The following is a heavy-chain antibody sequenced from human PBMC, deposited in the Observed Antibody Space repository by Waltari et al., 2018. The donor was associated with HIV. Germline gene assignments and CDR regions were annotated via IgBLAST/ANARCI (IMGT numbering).Heavy chain of an antibody. J-gene: IGHJ6*02. CDR1: GYTFTSYY. CDR3: ARDRGGYYYGMDV. CDR2: INPSGGST. Sequence: QVQLVQSGAEVKKPGASVKVSCKASGYTFTSYYMHWVRQAPGQGLEWMGIINPSGGSTSYAKKFQGRVTMTRDTSTSTVYMELSSLRSEDTAVYYCARDRGGYYYGMDVWGQGTTVTVSS. D-gene: IGHD3-10*01. V-gene: IGHV1-46*01.